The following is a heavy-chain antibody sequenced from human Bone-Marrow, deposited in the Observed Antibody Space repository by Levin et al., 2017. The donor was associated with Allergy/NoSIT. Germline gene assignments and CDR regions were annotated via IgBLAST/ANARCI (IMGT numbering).Heavy chain of an antibody. CDR2: MRQDGGEI. Sequence: GGSLRLSCTDSGFTFSSYWMSWVRQAPGKGLEWVANMRQDGGEINYVDSVKGRFTISRDNAKKSLYLQMNSLRAEDTAVYYCARVGIFDPTNYYDFGMDVWGQGTTVTVSS. D-gene: IGHD3-3*01. CDR1: GFTFSSYW. J-gene: IGHJ6*02. V-gene: IGHV3-7*01. CDR3: ARVGIFDPTNYYDFGMDV.